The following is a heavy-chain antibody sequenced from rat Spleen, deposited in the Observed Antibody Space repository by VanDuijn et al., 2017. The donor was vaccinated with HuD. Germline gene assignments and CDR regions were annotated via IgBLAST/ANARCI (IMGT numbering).Heavy chain of an antibody. CDR2: ISYDGIST. D-gene: IGHD1-2*01. V-gene: IGHV5-7*01. CDR1: GFTFSNYG. Sequence: EVQLVETGGGLVQPGRSLKLSCAASGFTFSNYGMAWVCQAPKTGLEWVATISYDGISTYYRDSVQGRFTISRDNAQNTLYLQMSKLVSENTAIYYCARDTIAAISTDYFDYWGQGVMVTVSS. CDR3: ARDTIAAISTDYFDY. J-gene: IGHJ2*01.